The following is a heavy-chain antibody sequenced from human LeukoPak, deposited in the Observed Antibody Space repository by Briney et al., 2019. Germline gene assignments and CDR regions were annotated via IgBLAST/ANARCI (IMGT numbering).Heavy chain of an antibody. D-gene: IGHD2/OR15-2a*01. V-gene: IGHV3-15*01. CDR3: TTDFYPDVSDFDY. J-gene: IGHJ4*02. Sequence: GGSLRLSCAASGFTFSSYWMSWVRQAPGKGLEWVGRIKSKTDGGTTDYAAPVKGRFTISRDDSKNTLYLQMNSLKTEDTAVYYCTTDFYPDVSDFDYWGQGTLVTVSS. CDR2: IKSKTDGGTT. CDR1: GFTFSSYW.